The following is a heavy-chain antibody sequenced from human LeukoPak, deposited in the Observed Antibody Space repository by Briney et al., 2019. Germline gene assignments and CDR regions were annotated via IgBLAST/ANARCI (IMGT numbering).Heavy chain of an antibody. CDR2: ISGSGGST. CDR1: GITLSNYG. CDR3: EKDGSWGAYYFYFYIDV. J-gene: IGHJ6*03. Sequence: GGSLRLSCAVCGITLSNYGMSWVRQAPGKGLEWVAGISGSGGSTNYADSVKGRFTISRDNPKNTLYLQMNSLRAEDTALYFCEKDGSWGAYYFYFYIDVWGKGTTVTVSS. V-gene: IGHV3-23*01. D-gene: IGHD3-16*01.